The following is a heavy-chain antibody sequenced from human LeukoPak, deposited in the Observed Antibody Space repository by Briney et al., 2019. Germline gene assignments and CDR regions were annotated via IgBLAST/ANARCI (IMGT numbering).Heavy chain of an antibody. D-gene: IGHD3-16*02. V-gene: IGHV4-4*07. J-gene: IGHJ1*01. CDR3: AREGGGSNRCLD. CDR1: GGSISGYF. Sequence: TSETLSLTCTVSGGSISGYFWSWIRQPAGKGPEWIGRIYATGTTNYNPSLKSRVTMSVDTSKNQFSLNLTSVTAADTAVYYCAREGGGSNRCLDWGQGTLVTVSS. CDR2: IYATGTT.